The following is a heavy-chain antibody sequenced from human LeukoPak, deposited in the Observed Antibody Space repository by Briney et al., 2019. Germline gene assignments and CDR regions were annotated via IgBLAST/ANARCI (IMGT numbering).Heavy chain of an antibody. CDR1: GLTFGEYA. V-gene: IGHV3-49*04. CDR3: LYYYDSSGYYLPDH. J-gene: IGHJ4*02. CDR2: IRSKAYGGTT. Sequence: GGSLRLSCTASGLTFGEYAMSWVRQAPGKGREGVGVIRSKAYGGTTEYAASVKGRFTISRDDSKSIAYLQMNSLKSEDTAVYHCLYYYDSSGYYLPDHWGQGTLVTVSS. D-gene: IGHD3-22*01.